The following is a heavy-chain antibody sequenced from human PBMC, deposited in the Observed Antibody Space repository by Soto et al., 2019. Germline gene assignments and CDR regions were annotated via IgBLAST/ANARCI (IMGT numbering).Heavy chain of an antibody. CDR3: AREPFMTTGTYYYYYGMDV. Sequence: ASSVKVSCKASGGTFSGYYIGWLRQAPGQGLEWMGWINPNSGGTNYAQKFQGWVTMTRDTSISTAYMELSRLRSDDTAVYYCAREPFMTTGTYYYYYGMDVWGQGTTVTVSS. CDR2: INPNSGGT. CDR1: GGTFSGYY. J-gene: IGHJ6*02. V-gene: IGHV1-2*04. D-gene: IGHD4-17*01.